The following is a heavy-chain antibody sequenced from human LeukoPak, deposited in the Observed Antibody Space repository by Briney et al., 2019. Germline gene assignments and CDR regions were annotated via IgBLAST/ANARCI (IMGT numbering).Heavy chain of an antibody. CDR3: ATVAATPYYYYGMDV. CDR1: GFTVSSNY. Sequence: PGGSLRLSCAASGFTVSSNYMSWVRQAPGKGLEWVSVIYSGGSTYYADSVKGRFTTSRHNSKNTLYLQMNSLRAEDTAVYYCATVAATPYYYYGMDVWGQGTTVTVSS. J-gene: IGHJ6*02. CDR2: IYSGGST. D-gene: IGHD2-15*01. V-gene: IGHV3-53*04.